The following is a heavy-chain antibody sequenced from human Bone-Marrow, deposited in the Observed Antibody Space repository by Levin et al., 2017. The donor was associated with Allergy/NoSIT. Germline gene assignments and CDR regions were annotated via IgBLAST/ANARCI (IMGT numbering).Heavy chain of an antibody. Sequence: HPGGSLRLSCTASGFTFSSYVMTWVRQAPGKGLEWITDINSSGGSTYYADFVKGRFTISRDNSKNTLHLQMNSLTAEDTALYYCVRDRRGVVSGNYLLDYWGQGTLVTVSS. D-gene: IGHD1-26*01. CDR1: GFTFSSYV. CDR3: VRDRRGVVSGNYLLDY. J-gene: IGHJ4*02. CDR2: INSSGGST. V-gene: IGHV3-23*01.